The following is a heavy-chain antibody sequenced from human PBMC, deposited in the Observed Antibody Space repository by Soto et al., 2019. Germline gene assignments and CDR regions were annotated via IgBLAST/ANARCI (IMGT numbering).Heavy chain of an antibody. J-gene: IGHJ4*02. Sequence: SETLSLTCAVYGGSFSGYYWSWIRQPPGKGLEWIGEINHSGSTNYNPSLKSRVTISVETSKNQFSLKLSSVTAADTAVYYCARGQRNIVVVPAAMFDYWGQGTLVTVSS. V-gene: IGHV4-34*01. CDR3: ARGQRNIVVVPAAMFDY. CDR2: INHSGST. D-gene: IGHD2-2*01. CDR1: GGSFSGYY.